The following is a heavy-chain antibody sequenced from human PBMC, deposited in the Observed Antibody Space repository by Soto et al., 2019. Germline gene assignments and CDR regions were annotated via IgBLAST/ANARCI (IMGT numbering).Heavy chain of an antibody. CDR1: GYTFTTYG. D-gene: IGHD6-19*01. V-gene: IGHV1-18*01. CDR2: INAYNGNT. Sequence: QVQLVQSGAEVKKPGASVKVSCKASGYTFTTYGISWVRQAPGQGLEWMGWINAYNGNTNYAQKLQGRVPMTTDRSTSTAYMGLRSLRSDATAVDYCARVPVAGTYFDYWGQGTRVTVSS. J-gene: IGHJ4*02. CDR3: ARVPVAGTYFDY.